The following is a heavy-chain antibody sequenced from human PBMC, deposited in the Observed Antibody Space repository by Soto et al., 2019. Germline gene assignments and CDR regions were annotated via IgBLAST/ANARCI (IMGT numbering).Heavy chain of an antibody. CDR2: IKSDGSST. V-gene: IGHV3-74*03. CDR1: GFIFSTYW. Sequence: EVQLVESGGGLVQPGGSLRLSCAASGFIFSTYWMHWVRQAPGKGLVWVACIKSDGSSTTYADSVKGRFAISRDNAKNTLYLQMNSLRGEDTAVYYCARDYMLRGRDSNWFDPWGQGTLVTVSS. CDR3: ARDYMLRGRDSNWFDP. J-gene: IGHJ5*02. D-gene: IGHD3-10*01.